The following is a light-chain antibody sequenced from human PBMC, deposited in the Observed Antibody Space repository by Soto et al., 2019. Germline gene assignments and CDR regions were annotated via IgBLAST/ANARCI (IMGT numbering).Light chain of an antibody. CDR1: QSVLYSSNNKNY. CDR2: WAS. Sequence: DIVMTQSPDSLAVSLGERATINCKSSQSVLYSSNNKNYLAWYQQKPGQPPKLLIYWASTRESGVPDRFSGSGSGRDFTLTISSLQAEDVAVYYGQQYYSTPFTFGPGTKVDIK. J-gene: IGKJ3*01. V-gene: IGKV4-1*01. CDR3: QQYYSTPFT.